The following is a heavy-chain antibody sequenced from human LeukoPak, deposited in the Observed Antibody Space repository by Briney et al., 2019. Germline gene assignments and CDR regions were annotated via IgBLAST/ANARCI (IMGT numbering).Heavy chain of an antibody. CDR3: ARLIGERSDAFDI. J-gene: IGHJ3*02. V-gene: IGHV5-51*01. CDR2: IYPGDSDT. Sequence: GESLKISCKGSGYSFTSYGIGWVRQMPGKSLEYMEIIYPGDSDTRYSPSFQGQVTISADKSISTAYLQWSSLKASDTAMYYCARLIGERSDAFDIWGQGTMVTVSS. D-gene: IGHD1-26*01. CDR1: GYSFTSYG.